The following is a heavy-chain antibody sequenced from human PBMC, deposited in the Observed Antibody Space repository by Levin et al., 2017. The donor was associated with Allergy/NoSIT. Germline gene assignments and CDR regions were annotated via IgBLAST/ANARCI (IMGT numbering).Heavy chain of an antibody. V-gene: IGHV3-33*01. D-gene: IGHD5-18*01. CDR2: IWYDGSNK. CDR1: GFTFSSYG. J-gene: IGHJ4*02. Sequence: TGGSLRLSCAASGFTFSSYGMHWVRQAPGKGLEWVAVIWYDGSNKYYADSVKGRFTISRDNSKNTLYLQMNSLRAEDTAVYYCARDKAAMAARIYFDYWGQGTLVTVSS. CDR3: ARDKAAMAARIYFDY.